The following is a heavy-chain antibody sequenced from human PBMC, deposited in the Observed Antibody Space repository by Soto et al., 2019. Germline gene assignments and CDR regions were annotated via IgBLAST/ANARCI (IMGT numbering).Heavy chain of an antibody. CDR1: GYTFSSIG. V-gene: IGHV1-18*01. D-gene: IGHD3-10*01. CDR2: ISPHKDDT. J-gene: IGHJ4*02. Sequence: ASVKVSCKTSGYTFSSIGISWVRQAPGQGLERMGWISPHKDDTYYAQRLQGRVTMTTDTSTNTAYMELRSLRSDDTAVYFCARDLDGSGSYFTNYWGPGTLVTV. CDR3: ARDLDGSGSYFTNY.